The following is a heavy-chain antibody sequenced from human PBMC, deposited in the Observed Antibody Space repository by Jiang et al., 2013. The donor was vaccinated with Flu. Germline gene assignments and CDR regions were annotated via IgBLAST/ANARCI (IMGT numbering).Heavy chain of an antibody. CDR3: ASTKVIAVAGTYYYYGMDV. CDR1: GDSVSSNSAA. D-gene: IGHD6-19*01. CDR2: TYYRSKWYN. J-gene: IGHJ6*02. V-gene: IGHV6-1*01. Sequence: QTLSLTCAISGDSVSSNSAAWNWIRQSPSRGLEWLGRTYYRSKWYNDYAVSVKSRITINPDTSKNQFSLQLNSVTPEDTAVYYCASTKVIAVAGTYYYYGMDVWGQGTTVTVSS.